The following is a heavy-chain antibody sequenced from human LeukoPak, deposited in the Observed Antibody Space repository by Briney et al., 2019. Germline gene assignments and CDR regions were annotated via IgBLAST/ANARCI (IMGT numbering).Heavy chain of an antibody. Sequence: GGSLRLSCTASGFTFGDYAMSWVRQAPGKGLEWVSYISSSGSTIYYADSVKGRFTISRDNAKNSLYLQMNSLRAEDTAVYYCARDKYYGSGSLYDYWGQGTLVTVSS. CDR3: ARDKYYGSGSLYDY. CDR2: ISSSGSTI. CDR1: GFTFGDYA. J-gene: IGHJ4*02. V-gene: IGHV3-11*04. D-gene: IGHD3-10*01.